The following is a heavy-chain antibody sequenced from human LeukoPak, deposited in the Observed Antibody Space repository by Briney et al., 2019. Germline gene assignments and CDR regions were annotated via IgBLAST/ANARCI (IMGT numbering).Heavy chain of an antibody. J-gene: IGHJ6*02. Sequence: SETLSLTCTVSGGSISTYYWTWIRQPPGEGLEWIGNILYSGSARYNPSLQSRVTMSLDSSKNQFSLKLNSVTAADTAVYYCVRDVRRGPKESTGWYRAVVPDPHSYYGLDVWGQGTTVTVSS. D-gene: IGHD6-19*01. V-gene: IGHV4-59*13. CDR3: VRDVRRGPKESTGWYRAVVPDPHSYYGLDV. CDR1: GGSISTYY. CDR2: ILYSGSA.